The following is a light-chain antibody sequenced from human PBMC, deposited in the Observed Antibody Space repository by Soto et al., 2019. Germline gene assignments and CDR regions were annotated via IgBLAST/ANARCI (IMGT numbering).Light chain of an antibody. Sequence: EIVLTQSPGTLSLSPGERATLSCRASQSVSGSYLAWYQHKPDQAPRLLIYSASIRAAGIPDRFSGSGSGTDFTLTISRLEPEDFAVYFCQQYGSSPITFGQGTRLEIK. V-gene: IGKV3-20*01. J-gene: IGKJ5*01. CDR3: QQYGSSPIT. CDR2: SAS. CDR1: QSVSGSY.